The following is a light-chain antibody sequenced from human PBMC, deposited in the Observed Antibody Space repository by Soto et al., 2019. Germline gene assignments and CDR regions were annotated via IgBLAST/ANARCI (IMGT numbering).Light chain of an antibody. Sequence: EIVLTQSPGILSLSPGERATLSCRATQSVTSSYFAWYQQKPGQAPRLLIYGVSSRATDIPDRFSGSGSGTDFTLTISILEPEDFVVYYCQQYSSLPHTFGQGTKLEVK. CDR2: GVS. J-gene: IGKJ2*01. V-gene: IGKV3-20*01. CDR1: QSVTSSY. CDR3: QQYSSLPHT.